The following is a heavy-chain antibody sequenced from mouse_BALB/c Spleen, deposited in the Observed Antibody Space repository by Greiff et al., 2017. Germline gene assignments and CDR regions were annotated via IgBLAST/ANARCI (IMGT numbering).Heavy chain of an antibody. J-gene: IGHJ4*01. CDR2: LWGDGST. CDR3: ARGGGYYLYAMDY. CDR1: GFSLTGYG. V-gene: IGHV2-6-7*01. D-gene: IGHD2-3*01. Sequence: QVQLKESGPGLVAPSQSLSITCTVSGFSLTGYGVNWVRQPPGKGLEWLGMLWGDGSTDYNSALKSRLSISKDNSKSQVFLKMNSLQTDDTARYYCARGGGYYLYAMDYWGQGTSVTVSS.